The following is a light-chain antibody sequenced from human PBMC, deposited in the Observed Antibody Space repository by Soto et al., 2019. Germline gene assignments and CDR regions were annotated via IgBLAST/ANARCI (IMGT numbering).Light chain of an antibody. CDR2: GAS. Sequence: EIVLTQSPGTLSLSPGERATLSCRSSESDSSNYLAWYQQKPGQAPRLLIYGASSRATGISDRFSGSGSGTDFTLTISGVEPEDFAVYYCQHYGSSPPMYTFGQGTKLEIK. J-gene: IGKJ2*01. CDR1: ESDSSNY. V-gene: IGKV3-20*01. CDR3: QHYGSSPPMYT.